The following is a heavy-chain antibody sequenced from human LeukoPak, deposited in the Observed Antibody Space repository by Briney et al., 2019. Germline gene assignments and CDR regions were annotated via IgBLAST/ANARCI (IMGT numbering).Heavy chain of an antibody. CDR3: AKGRGITIFGVVIH. Sequence: GGSLRLSCAASGFTFDDYAMHWARQAPGKGLEWVSGISWNSGGIGYADSVKGRFTISRDNTKNSLYLQMNSLRAEDMALYYCAKGRGITIFGVVIHWGQGTLVTVSS. CDR1: GFTFDDYA. D-gene: IGHD3-3*01. J-gene: IGHJ4*02. CDR2: ISWNSGGI. V-gene: IGHV3-9*03.